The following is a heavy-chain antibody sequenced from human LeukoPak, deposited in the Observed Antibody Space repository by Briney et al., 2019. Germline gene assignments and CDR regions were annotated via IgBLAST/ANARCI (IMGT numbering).Heavy chain of an antibody. CDR3: TRNMDQYNWNDDYFDY. CDR2: IDNDGSST. J-gene: IGHJ4*02. D-gene: IGHD1-20*01. Sequence: PGGSLRLSCAASGFTFRRYWMHWVRQAPGKGLVWVSRIDNDGSSTTYADSVKGRFTISRDNAKNTLYLQMNSLRAEDTAVYYCTRNMDQYNWNDDYFDYWGQGTLLTVSS. CDR1: GFTFRRYW. V-gene: IGHV3-74*01.